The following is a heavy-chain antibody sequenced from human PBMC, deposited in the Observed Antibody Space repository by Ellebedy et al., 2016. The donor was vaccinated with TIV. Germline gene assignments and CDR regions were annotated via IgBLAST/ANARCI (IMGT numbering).Heavy chain of an antibody. J-gene: IGHJ4*02. CDR1: GTSC. CDR3: AKDYETVSSGYRPLDY. Sequence: GGSLRLSCTVSGTSCMSWVRQAPGKGLEWLAFIRYDGNTKSYADSVKGRFTTSRDNSKNTLYLQMNSLRAEDTALYYCAKDYETVSSGYRPLDYWGQGAQVTVSS. V-gene: IGHV3-30*02. CDR2: IRYDGNTK. D-gene: IGHD3-22*01.